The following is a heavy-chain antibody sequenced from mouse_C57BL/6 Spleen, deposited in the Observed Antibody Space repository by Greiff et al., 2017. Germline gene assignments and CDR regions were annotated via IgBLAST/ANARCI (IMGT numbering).Heavy chain of an antibody. CDR1: GFSLTSYA. Sequence: VQVVESGPGLVAPSQSLSITCTVSGFSLTSYAISWVRQPPGKGLEWLGVIWTGGGTNYNSALKSRLSISKDNSKSQVFLKMNSLQTDDTARYYCARNCPYSNYDYYAMDYWGQGTSVTVSS. J-gene: IGHJ4*01. V-gene: IGHV2-9-1*01. CDR2: IWTGGGT. CDR3: ARNCPYSNYDYYAMDY. D-gene: IGHD2-5*01.